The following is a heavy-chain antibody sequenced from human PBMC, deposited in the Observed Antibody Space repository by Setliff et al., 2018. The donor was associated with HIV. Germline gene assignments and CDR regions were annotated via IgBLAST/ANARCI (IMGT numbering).Heavy chain of an antibody. CDR3: VRNEGG. Sequence: PGGSLRLSCAASGFTFSSYSMNWVRQAPGKGLEWVSYISSSSSTIYYVDSVKGRFTISRDNAKNSLYLQMDSLRAEDTAVYYCVRNEGGWGQGTLVTVSS. V-gene: IGHV3-48*04. CDR1: GFTFSSYS. D-gene: IGHD3-16*01. J-gene: IGHJ4*02. CDR2: ISSSSSTI.